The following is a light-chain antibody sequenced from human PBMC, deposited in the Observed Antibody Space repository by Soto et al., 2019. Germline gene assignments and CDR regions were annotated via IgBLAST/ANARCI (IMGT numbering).Light chain of an antibody. CDR3: QQRSNLHRVT. V-gene: IGKV3-11*01. Sequence: EIVLTQSPATLSLSPGESATLSCRASQSVSRYLAWYQQKPGQAPRLLIYGVSNRAAGIPARFSGSGSGTDFTLTISSLEPEDFAVYYCQQRSNLHRVTFGPGTKVDIK. CDR2: GVS. J-gene: IGKJ3*01. CDR1: QSVSRY.